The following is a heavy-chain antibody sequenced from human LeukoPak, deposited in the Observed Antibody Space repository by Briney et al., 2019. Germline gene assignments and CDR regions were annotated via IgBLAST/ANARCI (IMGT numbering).Heavy chain of an antibody. D-gene: IGHD5-18*01. V-gene: IGHV3-66*01. CDR2: IYSGGGT. J-gene: IGHJ4*02. CDR1: GFTVSSNY. CDR3: ARGRADTAMSLEAY. Sequence: AGGSLRLSCAASGFTVSSNYMTWVRQAPGKGLEWVSVIYSGGGTFYADSVKGRFTISRDSSKNTLYFQMNSLRAEDTAVYYCARGRADTAMSLEAYWGQGTLVTVSS.